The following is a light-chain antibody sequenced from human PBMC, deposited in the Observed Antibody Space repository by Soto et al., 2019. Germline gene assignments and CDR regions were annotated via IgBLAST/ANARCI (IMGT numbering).Light chain of an antibody. V-gene: IGKV1-5*01. J-gene: IGKJ1*01. CDR1: QSISSW. CDR3: QHYNSYSEA. Sequence: DIQMTQSPSTLSASVGDRVTTTCRASQSISSWLAWYQQKPGKAPKLLIYDASSLESGVPSSFSGSGSGTEFTLTSSSLQPDDFATYYCQHYNSYSEAFGQGTKVDI. CDR2: DAS.